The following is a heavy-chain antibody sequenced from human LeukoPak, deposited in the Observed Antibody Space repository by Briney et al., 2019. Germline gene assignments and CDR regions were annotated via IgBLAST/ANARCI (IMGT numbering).Heavy chain of an antibody. V-gene: IGHV3-23*01. J-gene: IGHJ4*02. CDR2: ISGSGDST. D-gene: IGHD6-19*01. Sequence: GGSLRLSCAASGFTFNNYAMSWVRQAPGKGLEWVSTISGSGDSTSYADSVKGRFTISRDNSKNTLYLQMNSLRAEDTAVYYCAEDHSIGWFVPFDYWGQGSLVTVSS. CDR3: AEDHSIGWFVPFDY. CDR1: GFTFNNYA.